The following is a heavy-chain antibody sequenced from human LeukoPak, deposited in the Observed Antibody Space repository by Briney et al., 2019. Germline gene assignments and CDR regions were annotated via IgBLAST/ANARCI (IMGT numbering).Heavy chain of an antibody. Sequence: PGGSLRLSCAASGFPFSSYWMHWVRQAPGKGLVWVSRINIDGSNTNYADSVKGRFTISRDNAKNTLYLQMDSLRAEDTAVYYCARSLGGAYDYWGQGTRVTVSS. CDR2: INIDGSNT. CDR3: ARSLGGAYDY. CDR1: GFPFSSYW. D-gene: IGHD1-26*01. J-gene: IGHJ4*02. V-gene: IGHV3-74*01.